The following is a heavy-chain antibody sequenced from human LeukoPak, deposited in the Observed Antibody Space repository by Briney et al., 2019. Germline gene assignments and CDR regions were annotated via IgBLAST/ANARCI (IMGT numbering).Heavy chain of an antibody. Sequence: GESLKISCKGSEYSFTSYWIGWVRQMPGKGLEWMGIIYPDDSDTRYSPSFQGQVTISADKSISTAYLQWSSLKASDTAMYYCARIYSYGKTDYYYYYMDVWGKGTTVTISS. CDR1: EYSFTSYW. J-gene: IGHJ6*03. CDR3: ARIYSYGKTDYYYYYMDV. D-gene: IGHD5-18*01. V-gene: IGHV5-51*01. CDR2: IYPDDSDT.